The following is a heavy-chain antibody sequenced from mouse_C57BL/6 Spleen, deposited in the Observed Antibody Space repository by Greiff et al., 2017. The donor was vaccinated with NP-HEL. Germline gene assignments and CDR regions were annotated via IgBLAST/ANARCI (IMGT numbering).Heavy chain of an antibody. D-gene: IGHD2-10*02. CDR2: IDPSDSAT. Sequence: QVQLQQPGAELVRPGSSVKLSCKASGYTFTSYWMHWVKQRPIQGLEWIGNIDPSDSATHYNQKFKDKATLTVDKSSSTAYMQLSSLTSEDSAVYYCARSGYGNYPRAMDYWGQGTSVTVSS. CDR1: GYTFTSYW. CDR3: ARSGYGNYPRAMDY. J-gene: IGHJ4*01. V-gene: IGHV1-52*01.